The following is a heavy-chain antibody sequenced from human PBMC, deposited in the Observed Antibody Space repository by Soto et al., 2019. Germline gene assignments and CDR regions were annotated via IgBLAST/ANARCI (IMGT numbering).Heavy chain of an antibody. Sequence: GGSLRLSCTGSGFTFGAYTMSWVRQAPGKGLEWVGSIRSTAYGAPTDVAASVKGRFTISRDDSNGTVSLQIDSLRVDDTAVYYCASSLSPWVRKPPYYWGLGTPVTVSS. CDR1: GFTFGAYT. D-gene: IGHD3-10*01. V-gene: IGHV3-49*04. CDR2: IRSTAYGAPT. CDR3: ASSLSPWVRKPPYY. J-gene: IGHJ4*02.